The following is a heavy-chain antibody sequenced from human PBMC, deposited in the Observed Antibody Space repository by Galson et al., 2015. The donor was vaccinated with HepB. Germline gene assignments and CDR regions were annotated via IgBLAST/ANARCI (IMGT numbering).Heavy chain of an antibody. CDR3: ASGAVAGQHIRS. V-gene: IGHV4-4*02. Sequence: WIGEIYRSGSANYNPSLKSRVTMSVDESKSQLSLNLSSVTAADTALYYCASGAVAGQHIRSWGQGILVTVSS. J-gene: IGHJ5*02. CDR2: IYRSGSA. D-gene: IGHD6-19*01.